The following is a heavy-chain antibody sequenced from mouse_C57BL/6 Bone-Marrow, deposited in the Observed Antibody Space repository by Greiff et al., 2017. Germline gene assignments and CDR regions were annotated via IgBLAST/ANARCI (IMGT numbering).Heavy chain of an antibody. CDR2: ISDGGSYT. CDR3: ARDSYYGSSPWFAY. J-gene: IGHJ3*01. D-gene: IGHD1-1*01. CDR1: GFTFSSYA. Sequence: DVMLVESGGGLVKPGGSLKLSCAASGFTFSSYAMSWVRQTPEKRLEWVATISDGGSYTYYPDNVKGRFTISRDNAKNNLYLQMSHLKSEDTAMYYCARDSYYGSSPWFAYWGQGTLVTVSA. V-gene: IGHV5-4*01.